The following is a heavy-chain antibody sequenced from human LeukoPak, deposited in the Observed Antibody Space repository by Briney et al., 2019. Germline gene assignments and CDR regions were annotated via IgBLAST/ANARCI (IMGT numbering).Heavy chain of an antibody. D-gene: IGHD5-24*01. J-gene: IGHJ4*02. CDR3: ARSPVRWLPFDY. V-gene: IGHV1-69*05. CDR2: IMPIFGTA. Sequence: GASVKVSCKASGGTFSSYAISWVRQAPGQGLEWMGGIMPIFGTANYAQKFQGRVTITTDESTSTAYMELSSLRSEDTAVYYCARSPVRWLPFDYWGQGTLVTVSS. CDR1: GGTFSSYA.